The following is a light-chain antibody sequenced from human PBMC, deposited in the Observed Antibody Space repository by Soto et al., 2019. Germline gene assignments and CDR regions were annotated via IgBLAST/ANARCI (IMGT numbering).Light chain of an antibody. J-gene: IGLJ3*02. CDR3: RSFAGSSTFWV. CDR1: SSDVGNYDL. Sequence: QSGLTQPASVSGSPGQSITIACTGTSSDVGNYDLVSWYQQYPGKAPKLMIYEVTRRPSGVSNRFSGSKSGNTASLTISGLQAEDEADNYCRSFAGSSTFWVFGGGTKVTVL. V-gene: IGLV2-23*02. CDR2: EVT.